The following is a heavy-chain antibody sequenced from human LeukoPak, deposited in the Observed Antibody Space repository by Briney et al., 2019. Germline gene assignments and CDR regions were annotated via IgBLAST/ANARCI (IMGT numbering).Heavy chain of an antibody. V-gene: IGHV4-39*01. CDR1: RGSTSSSSYY. D-gene: IGHD1-1*01. CDR3: ATRPHTGTHLV. CDR2: CYCSGST. Sequence: PSEALSLTPTDSRGSTSSSSYYWGWTRHPPGKGLEWLGSCYCSGSTYYNPSLKSRLTISVDTSKNQFSLKLSSVTASDTAVYYCATRPHTGTHLVWGQGTLVTV. J-gene: IGHJ4*02.